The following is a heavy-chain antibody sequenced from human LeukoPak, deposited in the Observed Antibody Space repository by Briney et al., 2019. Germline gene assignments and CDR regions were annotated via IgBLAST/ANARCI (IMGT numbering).Heavy chain of an antibody. CDR1: GSTFSTYS. CDR3: ARVVGIAAAGPGGFDP. CDR2: ISSSSSTI. D-gene: IGHD6-13*01. V-gene: IGHV3-48*01. Sequence: GGSLRLSCAASGSTFSTYSMNWVRQAPGKGLEWVSYISSSSSTIYYADSVKGRFTISRDNAKNSLYLQMNSLRAEDTAVYYCARVVGIAAAGPGGFDPWGQGILVTVSS. J-gene: IGHJ5*02.